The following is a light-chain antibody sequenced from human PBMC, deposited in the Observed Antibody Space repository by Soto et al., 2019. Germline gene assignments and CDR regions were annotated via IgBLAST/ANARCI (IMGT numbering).Light chain of an antibody. CDR3: QQRSNWPPTWT. CDR2: DAS. V-gene: IGKV3-11*01. CDR1: QSVSSY. J-gene: IGKJ1*01. Sequence: EIVLTQSPATLSLSPGERATLSCRASQSVSSYLSWYQHKPGQAPRLLIYDASKRATGIPARFSGSGSGTDFPITIISLEPEDFAVYYCQQRSNWPPTWTFGQGTRVEIK.